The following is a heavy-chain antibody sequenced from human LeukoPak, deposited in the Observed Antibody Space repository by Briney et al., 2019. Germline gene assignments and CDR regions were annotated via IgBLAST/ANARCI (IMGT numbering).Heavy chain of an antibody. CDR2: MSPYNGDT. D-gene: IGHD6-13*01. J-gene: IGHJ4*02. V-gene: IGHV1-8*01. CDR3: ARGVTAGVDY. CDR1: GYTFTSLD. Sequence: ASVKVSCKASGYTFTSLDINWVRQAPGQGLEWMGWMSPYNGDTGYAQKFQGRVTMTRDTSITTAYMELSSLTSDDTAVYYCARGVTAGVDYWGQGTLVTVSS.